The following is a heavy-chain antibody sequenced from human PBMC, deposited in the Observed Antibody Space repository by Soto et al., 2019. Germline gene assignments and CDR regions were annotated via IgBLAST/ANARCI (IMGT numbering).Heavy chain of an antibody. V-gene: IGHV1-18*01. J-gene: IGHJ5*02. D-gene: IGHD2-15*01. CDR2: ISAYKGNT. CDR1: GYTFTSYV. Sequence: QVQLVQSGAEVKKPGASVKVSCKASGYTFTSYVISWVRQAPGQGLEWMGWISAYKGNTNYAQKLQGRVTMHTATSTSTAYMERRSLRSDDTAVYYCARDRCSGGSCYSDWFDPWGQGTLVTVSS. CDR3: ARDRCSGGSCYSDWFDP.